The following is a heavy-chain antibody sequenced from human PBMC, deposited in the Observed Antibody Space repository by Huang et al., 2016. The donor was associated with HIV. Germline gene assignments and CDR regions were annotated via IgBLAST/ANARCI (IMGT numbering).Heavy chain of an antibody. V-gene: IGHV4-34*02. J-gene: IGHJ5*01. CDR2: INHAGVT. Sequence: QVQLEQWGAGLLKPSETLSLTCVGYGGSFSGYLWNWIRQSPGKGLEWIGQINHAGVTDYDPALKSRATRSVDTSKNQFSLKLTSVTAADTAIYYCAREIMISFGGPFDSWGHGNLVTVSS. D-gene: IGHD3-16*01. CDR1: GGSFSGYL. CDR3: AREIMISFGGPFDS.